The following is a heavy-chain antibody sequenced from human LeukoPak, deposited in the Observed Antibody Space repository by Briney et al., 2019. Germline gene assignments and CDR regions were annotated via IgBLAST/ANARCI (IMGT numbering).Heavy chain of an antibody. Sequence: GASVKVSCKASGGTFNTYEINWVRQAPGHGLEWMGRIIPIFGRPTYAQKFQGRVSITTDKSTSTAYMELMSLRSEDTAVYYCARIEGDYGVFVYWGQGTLVTVSS. CDR1: GGTFNTYE. CDR3: ARIEGDYGVFVY. V-gene: IGHV1-69*04. CDR2: IIPIFGRP. J-gene: IGHJ4*02. D-gene: IGHD4-17*01.